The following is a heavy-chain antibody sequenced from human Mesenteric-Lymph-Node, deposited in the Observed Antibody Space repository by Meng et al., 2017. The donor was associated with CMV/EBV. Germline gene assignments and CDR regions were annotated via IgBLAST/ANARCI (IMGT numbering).Heavy chain of an antibody. V-gene: IGHV4-34*02. D-gene: IGHD3-9*01. CDR1: GGSFSGYY. CDR3: ARGSSYDILTGYFDY. CDR2: INHSGST. J-gene: IGHJ4*02. Sequence: QVQLQRGGTGLLNPSETLSVTCAVYGGSFSGYYWNWIRQSPEKGLEWIGEINHSGSTTYNPSFTSRIIISVDTSTNQISLNMSSVTAADTAVYYCARGSSYDILTGYFDYWGQGALVTVSS.